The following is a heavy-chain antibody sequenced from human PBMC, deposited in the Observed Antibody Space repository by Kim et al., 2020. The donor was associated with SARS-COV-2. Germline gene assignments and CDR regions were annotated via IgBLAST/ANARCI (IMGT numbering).Heavy chain of an antibody. CDR2: ISSSGSTI. CDR3: ARDGHCSGGSCYLFLYYYYGMDV. CDR1: GFTFSSYE. V-gene: IGHV3-48*03. D-gene: IGHD2-15*01. Sequence: GGSLRLSCAASGFTFSSYEMNWVRQALGKGLEWVSYISSSGSTIYYADSVKGRFTISRDNAKNSLYLQMNSLRAEDTAVYYCARDGHCSGGSCYLFLYYYYGMDVWGQGTTVTVSS. J-gene: IGHJ6*02.